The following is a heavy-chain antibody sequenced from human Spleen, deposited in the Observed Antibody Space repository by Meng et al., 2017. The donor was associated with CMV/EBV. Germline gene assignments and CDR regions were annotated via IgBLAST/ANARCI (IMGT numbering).Heavy chain of an antibody. CDR1: GYTLPELS. D-gene: IGHD3-10*01. CDR2: FAPEDGET. V-gene: IGHV1-24*01. J-gene: IGHJ6*02. Sequence: ASVKVSCKVSGYTLPELSMHWVRQTPGKGPEWMGGFAPEDGETVYAQKFRGRVTMTEDTSTDTAYMEMSRLRSAVTAVYYCARERVTLVRGALYDYYYGMDVWGQGTTVTVSS. CDR3: ARERVTLVRGALYDYYYGMDV.